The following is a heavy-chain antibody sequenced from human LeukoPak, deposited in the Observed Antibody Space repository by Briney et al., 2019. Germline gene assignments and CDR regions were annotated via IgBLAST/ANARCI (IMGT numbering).Heavy chain of an antibody. Sequence: GGSLRLSCAASGFTFSRYGIHWVRQAPGKGLEWVAVISHDGSNNYYADSVKGRFTISRDNSKNTLYLQMISLRAEDTAVYYCAKDRAVVADPFDYWGQGTLVTVSS. D-gene: IGHD2-15*01. J-gene: IGHJ4*02. CDR3: AKDRAVVADPFDY. CDR1: GFTFSRYG. V-gene: IGHV3-30*18. CDR2: ISHDGSNN.